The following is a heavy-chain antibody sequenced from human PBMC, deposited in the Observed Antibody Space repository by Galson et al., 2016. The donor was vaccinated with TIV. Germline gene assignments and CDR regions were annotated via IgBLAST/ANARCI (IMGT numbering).Heavy chain of an antibody. V-gene: IGHV4-59*01. Sequence: ETLSLTCSVSGGSLYTYYWSWLRQPPGKGLEWIGCSYYNGTANYNPSLKSRVTISTDTSNNQFSLKLTSVTPADTAVYYCARGPLSNYDILTGYLGYYYSGMDVWGRGTKVIVSS. J-gene: IGHJ6*02. D-gene: IGHD3-9*01. CDR3: ARGPLSNYDILTGYLGYYYSGMDV. CDR1: GGSLYTYY. CDR2: SYYNGTA.